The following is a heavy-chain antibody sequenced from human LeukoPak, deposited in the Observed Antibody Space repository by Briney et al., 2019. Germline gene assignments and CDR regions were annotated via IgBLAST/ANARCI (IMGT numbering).Heavy chain of an antibody. Sequence: PGGSLRLSCAASGFTVNRNYMKWVRQAPGKGLEWVSVIFSGGNTYYADSVKGRFSVSRDNSKNTVYLQMNSLRAEDTAVYYCARDLGKNWFDPWGQGTLVTVSS. CDR2: IFSGGNT. V-gene: IGHV3-53*01. CDR3: ARDLGKNWFDP. J-gene: IGHJ5*02. D-gene: IGHD1-26*01. CDR1: GFTVNRNY.